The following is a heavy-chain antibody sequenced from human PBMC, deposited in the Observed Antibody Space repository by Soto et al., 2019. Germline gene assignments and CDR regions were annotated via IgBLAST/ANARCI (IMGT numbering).Heavy chain of an antibody. CDR3: ARGAYCGGDCYSRDWHFDL. D-gene: IGHD2-21*02. Sequence: ASVKVSCKASGYTFTGYYIHWVRQAPGQGLEWMGWINPNSGGTNYAQNFQGWVTMTRDTSISTAYLELRSLGSDDTAVYYCARGAYCGGDCYSRDWHFDLWGRGTLVTVSS. J-gene: IGHJ2*01. CDR1: GYTFTGYY. V-gene: IGHV1-2*04. CDR2: INPNSGGT.